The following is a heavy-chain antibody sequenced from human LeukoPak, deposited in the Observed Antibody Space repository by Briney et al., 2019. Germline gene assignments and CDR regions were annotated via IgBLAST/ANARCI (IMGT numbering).Heavy chain of an antibody. CDR1: GFSLSTSGMC. J-gene: IGHJ4*02. D-gene: IGHD6-19*01. CDR3: ARIRPSSGWSYFDY. V-gene: IGHV2-70*11. CDR2: IDWDDDK. Sequence: SGPALVKPTQTLTLTCTFSGFSLSTSGMCVSWVRQPPGKALEWLARIDWDDDKYYSTSLKTRLTISKDTSKNQVVLTMTNMDPVDTATYYCARIRPSSGWSYFDYWGQGTLVTVSS.